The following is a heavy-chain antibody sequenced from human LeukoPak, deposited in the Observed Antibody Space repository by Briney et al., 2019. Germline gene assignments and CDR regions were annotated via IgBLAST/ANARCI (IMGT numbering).Heavy chain of an antibody. Sequence: PGGSLRLSCAASGFTFSTYWMTWVRQAPGKGLERVANIKVDGSEKYYVDSVKGRFTISGDNAKNSLYLQMNSLRVEDTAVYYCTRDRGWQSFDYWGQGTLVTVSS. CDR2: IKVDGSEK. V-gene: IGHV3-7*01. CDR3: TRDRGWQSFDY. CDR1: GFTFSTYW. D-gene: IGHD3-10*01. J-gene: IGHJ4*02.